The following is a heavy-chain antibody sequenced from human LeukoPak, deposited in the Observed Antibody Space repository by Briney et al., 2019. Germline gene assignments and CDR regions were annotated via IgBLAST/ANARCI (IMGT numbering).Heavy chain of an antibody. J-gene: IGHJ3*02. D-gene: IGHD4-17*01. V-gene: IGHV1-18*01. CDR1: GYTFTSYG. CDR2: ISAYNGNT. CDR3: ARDENYGDYLRAFDI. Sequence: GAPVKVSCKASGYTFTSYGISWVRQAPGQGLEWMGWISAYNGNTNYAQKLQGRVTMTTDTSTSTAYMELRSLRSDDTAVYYCARDENYGDYLRAFDIWGQGTMVTVSS.